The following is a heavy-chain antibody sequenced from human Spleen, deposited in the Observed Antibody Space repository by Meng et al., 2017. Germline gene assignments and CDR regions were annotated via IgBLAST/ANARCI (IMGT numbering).Heavy chain of an antibody. J-gene: IGHJ3*02. CDR2: ISSTGKTT. D-gene: IGHD1-1*01. Sequence: GGSLLSCAASGFTFSDQYMSWIRQAPGKGPEWVSYISSTGKTTYYADSVKGRFTISRDNAKKSLYLQMNILGADDTAVYYCARGLTDRRLFDIWGQGTMVTVSS. CDR1: GFTFSDQY. V-gene: IGHV3-11*04. CDR3: ARGLTDRRLFDI.